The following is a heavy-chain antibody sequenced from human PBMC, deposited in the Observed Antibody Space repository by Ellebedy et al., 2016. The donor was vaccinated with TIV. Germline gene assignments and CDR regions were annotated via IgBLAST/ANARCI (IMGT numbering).Heavy chain of an antibody. CDR1: SGSISSYY. Sequence: MPSETLSLTCTVSSGSISSYYWSWIPQPAGKGLERIGRIYTSGSTNYNPSLKSRVTMSLDTSKNQFSLRLSSVTAADTAVYFCARESSGYFVPSFDYWGQGTLVTVSS. CDR3: ARESSGYFVPSFDY. V-gene: IGHV4-4*07. D-gene: IGHD3-22*01. J-gene: IGHJ4*02. CDR2: IYTSGST.